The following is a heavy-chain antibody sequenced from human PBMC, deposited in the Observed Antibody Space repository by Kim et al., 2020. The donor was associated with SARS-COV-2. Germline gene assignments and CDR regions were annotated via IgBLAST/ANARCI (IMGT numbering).Heavy chain of an antibody. J-gene: IGHJ6*02. CDR3: ARVPYPGATVTVHPRYYYYGMDV. Sequence: GGSLRLSCAASGFTFSSYAMHWVRQAPGKGLEWVAVISYDGSNKYYADSVKGRFTISRDNSKNTLYLQMNSLRAEDTAVYYCARVPYPGATVTVHPRYYYYGMDVWGQGTTVTVSS. CDR2: ISYDGSNK. D-gene: IGHD4-17*01. CDR1: GFTFSSYA. V-gene: IGHV3-30-3*01.